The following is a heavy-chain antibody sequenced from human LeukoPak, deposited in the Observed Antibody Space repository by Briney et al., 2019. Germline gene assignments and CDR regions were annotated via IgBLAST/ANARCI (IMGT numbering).Heavy chain of an antibody. D-gene: IGHD2-15*01. J-gene: IGHJ3*02. CDR1: LGFNNNYY. Sequence: SETLPLTCPVTLGFNNNYYWSWMRQPAGKGREWIGRIYTRGSTNYNPSLKRRVTMSVATSKNQLSLKLSSVTAADTGVYYCARGRYCSADICSGGDAFDMWGQGTMVSVSS. V-gene: IGHV4-4*07. CDR3: ARGRYCSADICSGGDAFDM. CDR2: IYTRGST.